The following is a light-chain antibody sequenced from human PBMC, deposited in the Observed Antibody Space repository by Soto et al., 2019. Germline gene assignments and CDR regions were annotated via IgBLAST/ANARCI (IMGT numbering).Light chain of an antibody. CDR2: AAS. Sequence: EIVMTQSPATLSVSPGERATLSCRASQSVSSYLAWYQQKPGQAPRLLIYAASTRATGIPARFSGSGSGTEFTLTISSLQSEDFAVYYCQQYNNWATFGGGTKVEIK. CDR1: QSVSSY. CDR3: QQYNNWAT. J-gene: IGKJ4*01. V-gene: IGKV3-15*01.